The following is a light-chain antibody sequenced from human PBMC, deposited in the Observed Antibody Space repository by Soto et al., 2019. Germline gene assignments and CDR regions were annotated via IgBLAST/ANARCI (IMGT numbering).Light chain of an antibody. J-gene: IGKJ1*01. CDR2: AAS. CDR1: QGISSY. CDR3: QQSYNSPQT. Sequence: AIRMTQSPSSLSASTGDRVTITCRASQGISSYLAWYQQKPGKAPKLLIYAASTLQSGVPSRFSGSGSGTDFTLTISNLQPEDFATYSCQQSYNSPQTFGQGTKVDIK. V-gene: IGKV1-8*01.